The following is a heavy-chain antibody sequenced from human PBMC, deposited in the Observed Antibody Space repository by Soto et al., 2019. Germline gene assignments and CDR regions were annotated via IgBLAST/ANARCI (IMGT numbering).Heavy chain of an antibody. CDR1: GGSINSGGYC. CDR3: ARHNYGSGSTYFDY. Sequence: SETLSLTCTVSGGSINSGGYCWSWIRQPPGKGLEWIGYIYYSGSTNYNPSLKSRVTISVDTSKNQFSLKLNSMTAADTAVYYCARHNYGSGSTYFDYWGQGTLVTVSS. V-gene: IGHV4-61*08. D-gene: IGHD3-10*01. J-gene: IGHJ4*02. CDR2: IYYSGST.